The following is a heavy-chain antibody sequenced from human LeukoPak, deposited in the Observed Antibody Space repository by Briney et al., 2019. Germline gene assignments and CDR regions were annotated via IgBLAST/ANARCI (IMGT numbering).Heavy chain of an antibody. CDR2: IRYDGSNK. V-gene: IGHV3-30*02. Sequence: GSLRLSCAASGFTFSSYGMHWVRQAPGKGLEWVAFIRYDGSNKYYADSVKGRFTISRDNSKNTLYLQMNSLRAEDTAVYYCAKTDDSSGYYLDYWGQGTLVTVSS. D-gene: IGHD3-22*01. CDR1: GFTFSSYG. J-gene: IGHJ4*02. CDR3: AKTDDSSGYYLDY.